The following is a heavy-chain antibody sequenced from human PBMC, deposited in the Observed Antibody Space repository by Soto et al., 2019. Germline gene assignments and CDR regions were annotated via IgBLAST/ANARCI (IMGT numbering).Heavy chain of an antibody. D-gene: IGHD6-19*01. V-gene: IGHV3-15*01. CDR1: GFTFSNAW. CDR3: RTQWLD. Sequence: EVQLVESGGGLVKPGGSLRLSCAASGFTFSNAWMSWVRQAPGKGLERVGLIKKQADGGTTEYAAPLKGRFTISRDDSENTLYLQMSSLQTEDTAVYYCRTQWLDWGQGTLVTVSS. CDR2: IKKQADGGTT. J-gene: IGHJ4*02.